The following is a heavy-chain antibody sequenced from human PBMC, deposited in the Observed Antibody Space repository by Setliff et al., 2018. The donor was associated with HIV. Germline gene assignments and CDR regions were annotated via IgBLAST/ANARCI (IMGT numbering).Heavy chain of an antibody. CDR3: ARLGSGWSDSYYYAMDV. Sequence: ASVKVSCKASGYTFTTYGISWVRQAPGHGLEWMGWISPYIGHTNYAQNSQGRVTMTIDTSTSTAYMALRSLRSDDTAVYFCARLGSGWSDSYYYAMDVWGQGTTVTVSS. CDR2: ISPYIGHT. D-gene: IGHD6-19*01. V-gene: IGHV1-18*01. CDR1: GYTFTTYG. J-gene: IGHJ6*02.